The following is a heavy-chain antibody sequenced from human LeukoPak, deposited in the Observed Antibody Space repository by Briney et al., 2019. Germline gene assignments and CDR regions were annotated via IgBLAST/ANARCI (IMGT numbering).Heavy chain of an antibody. D-gene: IGHD2-15*01. CDR1: GFTFSSYG. J-gene: IGHJ6*02. CDR2: ISYDGSNK. CDR3: AKDQGIVVAHYGMDV. V-gene: IGHV3-30*18. Sequence: GGSLRLSCAASGFTFSSYGMHWVRQAPGRGLEWVAVISYDGSNKYYADSVKGRFTISRDNSKNTLYLQMNSLRAEDTAVYYCAKDQGIVVAHYGMDVWGQGTTVTVSS.